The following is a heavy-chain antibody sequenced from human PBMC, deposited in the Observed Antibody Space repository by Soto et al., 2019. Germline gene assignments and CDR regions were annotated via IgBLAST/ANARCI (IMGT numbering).Heavy chain of an antibody. V-gene: IGHV1-3*01. D-gene: IGHD3-9*01. CDR1: GHTFTSYA. Sequence: QVQLVQSGAEVKKPGASVKVSCKASGHTFTSYAMHWVRQALGQRLEWMGWISGGNGNTEYSHKFQGRVTITRDTRASNGYMEMSCVRSEYMAVYYCARDGRYYYISQTTGGMDVWGQGTTVTVSS. J-gene: IGHJ6*02. CDR3: ARDGRYYYISQTTGGMDV. CDR2: ISGGNGNT.